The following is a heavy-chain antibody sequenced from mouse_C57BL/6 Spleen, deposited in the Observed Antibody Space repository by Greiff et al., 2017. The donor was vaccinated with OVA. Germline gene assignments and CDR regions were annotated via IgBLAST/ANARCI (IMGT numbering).Heavy chain of an antibody. Sequence: EVKLVESGGGLVKPGGSLKLSCAASGFTFSDYGMHWVRQSPDKGLEWVAYISSGSSTIYYADTVKGRFTISRDNAKNTLFLQMTSLRSEDTAMYYCARLYDGYYAYAMDYWGQGTSVTVSS. CDR1: GFTFSDYG. D-gene: IGHD2-3*01. CDR3: ARLYDGYYAYAMDY. J-gene: IGHJ4*01. V-gene: IGHV5-17*01. CDR2: ISSGSSTI.